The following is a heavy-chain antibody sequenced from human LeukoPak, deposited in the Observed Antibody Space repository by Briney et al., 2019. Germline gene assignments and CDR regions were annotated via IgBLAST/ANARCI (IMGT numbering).Heavy chain of an antibody. CDR2: ISWNSGSI. D-gene: IGHD2-2*01. CDR1: GFTFDDYA. J-gene: IGHJ4*02. Sequence: PGRSLRLSCAASGFTFDDYAMHWVRQAPGKGLEWVSGISWNSGSIGYADSVKGRFTISRDSPKKTLYLQMNILRAEDTAVYYCAKSDCSYISCYVLDYWGQGTQVTVSS. V-gene: IGHV3-9*01. CDR3: AKSDCSYISCYVLDY.